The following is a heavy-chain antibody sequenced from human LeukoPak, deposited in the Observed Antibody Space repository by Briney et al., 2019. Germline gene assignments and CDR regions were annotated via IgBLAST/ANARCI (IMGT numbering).Heavy chain of an antibody. Sequence: ASVKVSCKASGYTLTELSMHWVRQAPGKGLEWMGGFDPEDGETIYAQKFQGRVTMTEDTSTDTAYMELSSLRSEDTAVYYCATDSGNWNGASTQPYYYYYYYMDVWGKGTTVTVSS. V-gene: IGHV1-24*01. CDR3: ATDSGNWNGASTQPYYYYYYYMDV. D-gene: IGHD1-1*01. CDR2: FDPEDGET. J-gene: IGHJ6*03. CDR1: GYTLTELS.